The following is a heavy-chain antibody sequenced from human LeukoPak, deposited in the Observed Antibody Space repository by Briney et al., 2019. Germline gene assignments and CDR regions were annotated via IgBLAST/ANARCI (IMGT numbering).Heavy chain of an antibody. CDR1: GGSISSYY. CDR3: ARDKYPYSGILDY. Sequence: SETLSLTCTVSGGSISSYYWSWIRQPPGKGLEWIGYIYYSGSTNYNPSLKSRVTISVDTSKNQFSLKLSSVTAADTAVYYCARDKYPYSGILDYWGQGTLVTVSS. CDR2: IYYSGST. D-gene: IGHD1-26*01. J-gene: IGHJ4*02. V-gene: IGHV4-59*01.